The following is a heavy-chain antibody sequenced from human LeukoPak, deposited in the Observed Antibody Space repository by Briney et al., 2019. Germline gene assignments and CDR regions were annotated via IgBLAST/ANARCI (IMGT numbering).Heavy chain of an antibody. CDR1: GYTFTSYA. Sequence: ASVKVSCKASGYTFTSYAMHWVRQAPGQRLEWMGWINAGNGNTKYSQKFQGRVTITRDTSASTAYMELSSLRSEDTAVYYCARDSRWLQNFYYFDYWGQGTLVTVSS. CDR2: INAGNGNT. V-gene: IGHV1-3*01. D-gene: IGHD5-24*01. CDR3: ARDSRWLQNFYYFDY. J-gene: IGHJ4*02.